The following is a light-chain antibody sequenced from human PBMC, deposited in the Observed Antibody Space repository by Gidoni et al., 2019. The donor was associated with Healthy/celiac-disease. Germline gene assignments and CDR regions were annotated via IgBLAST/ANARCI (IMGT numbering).Light chain of an antibody. J-gene: IGKJ5*01. CDR1: QSISSW. CDR2: KAS. V-gene: IGKV1-5*03. CDR3: QQYNSPSIT. Sequence: DSQMTHSPSTLSASVAYRVTITCRSSQSISSWLDWYQQKPGKAPKLLIYKASSLESGVPSRFSGSGSGTEFTLTISSLQPDDFATYYCQQYNSPSITFGQGTRLEIK.